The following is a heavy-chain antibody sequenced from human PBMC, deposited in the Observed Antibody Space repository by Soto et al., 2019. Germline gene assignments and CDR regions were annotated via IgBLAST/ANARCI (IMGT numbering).Heavy chain of an antibody. CDR2: ISGSGGST. CDR3: AKDHRGSGWYRRSGPLDY. Sequence: GGSLRLSCAASGFTFSSYAMSWVRQAPGKGLEWVSAISGSGGSTYYADSVKGRFTISRDNSKNTLYLQMNSLRAEDTAVYYCAKDHRGSGWYRRSGPLDYWGQGTLVTVSS. CDR1: GFTFSSYA. D-gene: IGHD6-19*01. J-gene: IGHJ4*02. V-gene: IGHV3-23*01.